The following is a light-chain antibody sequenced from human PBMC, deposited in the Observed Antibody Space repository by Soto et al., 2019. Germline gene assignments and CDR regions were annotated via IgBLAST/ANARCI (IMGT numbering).Light chain of an antibody. J-gene: IGKJ1*01. V-gene: IGKV1-5*01. Sequence: DIQMTQSPSTLSASVGDRVTITCRASRSINTWLAWYQQKPGQAPKLRISDASDLERGVSSRFSCSGSGTEFTLTIRSLPLADSATYSCQQYDSYSWTLGQGTKVDIK. CDR2: DAS. CDR1: RSINTW. CDR3: QQYDSYSWT.